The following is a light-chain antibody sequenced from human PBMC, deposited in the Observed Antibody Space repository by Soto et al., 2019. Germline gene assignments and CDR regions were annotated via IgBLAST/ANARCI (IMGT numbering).Light chain of an antibody. V-gene: IGKV1-5*03. CDR1: QTIINW. CDR2: KAS. J-gene: IGKJ1*01. CDR3: QQYHTYWWT. Sequence: DIQMTQSPSTLSASVGDRVTITCRASQTIINWLAWYQQKPGKAPKLLIYKASTLEGEVPSRISGSGSETEFTLTINSLQPDDSATYYCQQYHTYWWTFGQGTKVEIK.